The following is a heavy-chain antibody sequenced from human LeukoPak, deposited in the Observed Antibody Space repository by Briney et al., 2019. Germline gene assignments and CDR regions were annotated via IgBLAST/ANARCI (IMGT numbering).Heavy chain of an antibody. CDR3: ARAHQLVNWFDP. CDR1: GGSIISTAYY. V-gene: IGHV4-39*01. Sequence: SETLSLTCSVSGGSIISTAYYWGWIRQPPGKGLEWIRSIYYSGSTYYNPSLKSRVTISVDTSKNQFSLKLSSVTAADTAFYYCARAHQLVNWFDPWGQGTLVTVSS. J-gene: IGHJ5*02. CDR2: IYYSGST. D-gene: IGHD6-6*01.